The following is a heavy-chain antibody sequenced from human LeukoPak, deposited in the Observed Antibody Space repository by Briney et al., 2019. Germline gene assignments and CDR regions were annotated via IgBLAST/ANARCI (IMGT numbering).Heavy chain of an antibody. V-gene: IGHV1-8*03. CDR1: GYTFTSYG. Sequence: ASVKVSCKASGYTFTSYGINWVRQATGQGLEWMGWMNPNSGNTGYAQKFQGRVTITRNTSISTAYMELSSLRSEDTAVYYCARVRGVRSYYYYMDVWGKGTTVTVSS. CDR3: ARVRGVRSYYYYMDV. D-gene: IGHD3-10*01. CDR2: MNPNSGNT. J-gene: IGHJ6*03.